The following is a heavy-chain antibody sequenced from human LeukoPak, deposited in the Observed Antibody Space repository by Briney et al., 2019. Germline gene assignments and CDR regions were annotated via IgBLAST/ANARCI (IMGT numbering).Heavy chain of an antibody. V-gene: IGHV4-61*02. CDR1: GGSISSGSYY. CDR2: IYTSGST. D-gene: IGHD5-18*01. Sequence: SETLSLTCTVSGGSISSGSYYWSWIRQPAGKGLEWIGRIYTSGSTNYNPSLKSRVTISVDTSKNQFSLKLSSVTAADTAVYYCASSGYSYASNWGQGTLVTVSS. CDR3: ASSGYSYASN. J-gene: IGHJ4*02.